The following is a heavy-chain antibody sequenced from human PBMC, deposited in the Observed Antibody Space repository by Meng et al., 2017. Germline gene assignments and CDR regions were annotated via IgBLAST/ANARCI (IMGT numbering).Heavy chain of an antibody. V-gene: IGHV3-33*01. CDR2: IWYDGSNK. Sequence: GESLKIYCAASGFTFSSYGMHWVRQAPGKGLEWVAVIWYDGSNKYYADSVKGRFSISRDNSKNTLYLQMNSLRAEDTAVYYCAREGFLLVVADDAFDIWGQGTMVTVSS. D-gene: IGHD3-22*01. J-gene: IGHJ3*02. CDR3: AREGFLLVVADDAFDI. CDR1: GFTFSSYG.